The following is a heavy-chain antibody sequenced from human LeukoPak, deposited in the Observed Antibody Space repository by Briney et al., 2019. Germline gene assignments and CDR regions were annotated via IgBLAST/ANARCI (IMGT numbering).Heavy chain of an antibody. Sequence: SQTLSLTCTVSGGSIGSGSYYWSWIRQPPGKGLEWIGYIYYSGSTNYNPSLKSRVTISVDTSKNQFSLKLSSVTAADTAVYYCARDERYSSSWSYAFDIWGQGTMVTVSS. CDR2: IYYSGST. V-gene: IGHV4-61*01. J-gene: IGHJ3*02. CDR1: GGSIGSGSYY. CDR3: ARDERYSSSWSYAFDI. D-gene: IGHD6-13*01.